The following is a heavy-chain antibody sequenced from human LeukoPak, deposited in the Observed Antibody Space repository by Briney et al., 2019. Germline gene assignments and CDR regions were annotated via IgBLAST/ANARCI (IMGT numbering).Heavy chain of an antibody. D-gene: IGHD6-19*01. V-gene: IGHV3-30*18. Sequence: TGGSLRLSCAAPGFTFSSYGMHWVRQAPGKGLEWVAVISYDGSNKYYADSVKGRFTISRDNSKNTLYLQMNSLRAEDTAVYYCAKVGRSGWPDFDYWGQGTLVTVSS. CDR1: GFTFSSYG. CDR2: ISYDGSNK. CDR3: AKVGRSGWPDFDY. J-gene: IGHJ4*01.